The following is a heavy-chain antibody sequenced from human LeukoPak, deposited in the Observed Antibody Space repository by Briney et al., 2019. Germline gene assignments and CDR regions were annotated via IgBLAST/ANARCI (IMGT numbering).Heavy chain of an antibody. CDR2: IYYSGST. Sequence: SETLSLTCTVSGGSISSGGYYWSWIRQHPGKGLEWIGYIYYSGSTYYNPSLKSRVTISVDTSKNQFSLKLSSVTAADTAVYYCARGQALIAVAGTVLSPPDQFDYWGQGTLVTVSS. CDR3: ARGQALIAVAGTVLSPPDQFDY. D-gene: IGHD6-19*01. J-gene: IGHJ4*02. V-gene: IGHV4-31*03. CDR1: GGSISSGGYY.